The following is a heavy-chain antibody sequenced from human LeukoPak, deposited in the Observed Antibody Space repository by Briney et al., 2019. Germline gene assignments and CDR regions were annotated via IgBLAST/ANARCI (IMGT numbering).Heavy chain of an antibody. V-gene: IGHV4-39*07. Sequence: KPSETLSLTCTVSGGSISSSSYYWGWIRQPPGKGLEWIGSIYYSGSTYYNPFLKSRVAISVDTSKNQFSLKLSSVTAADTAVYYCARIKTAMVYFDYWGQGTLVTVSS. CDR3: ARIKTAMVYFDY. CDR1: GGSISSSSYY. J-gene: IGHJ4*02. D-gene: IGHD5-18*01. CDR2: IYYSGST.